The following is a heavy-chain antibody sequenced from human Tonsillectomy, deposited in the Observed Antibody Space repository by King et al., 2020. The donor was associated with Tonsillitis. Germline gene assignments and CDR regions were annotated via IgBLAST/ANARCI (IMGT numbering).Heavy chain of an antibody. V-gene: IGHV1-18*04. CDR3: ARDRRGVSVAGGGLAH. D-gene: IGHD6-19*01. J-gene: IGHJ4*02. Sequence: QLVQSGGEVKKPGASVKVSCKASGYTFTNYGINWVRQAPGQGLEWMGWISSYNGDTQYSQKFQDRVTMITDTSTTTAYMELRTLRPDDTAVYFCARDRRGVSVAGGGLAHWGQGTLVTVTS. CDR1: GYTFTNYG. CDR2: ISSYNGDT.